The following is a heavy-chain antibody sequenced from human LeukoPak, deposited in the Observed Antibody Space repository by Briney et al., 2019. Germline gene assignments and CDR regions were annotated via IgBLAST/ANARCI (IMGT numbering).Heavy chain of an antibody. V-gene: IGHV3-30*01. CDR1: GFTFSSYA. D-gene: IGHD4-11*01. CDR2: ISYDGSNK. CDR3: AKDGYSSYGHFQY. Sequence: GGSLRLSCAASGFTFSSYAMHWVRQAPGKGLEWVAVISYDGSNKYYADSVKGRFTISRDNSKNTLYLQMNSLRAEDTAVYYCAKDGYSSYGHFQYWGQGTLVTVSS. J-gene: IGHJ1*01.